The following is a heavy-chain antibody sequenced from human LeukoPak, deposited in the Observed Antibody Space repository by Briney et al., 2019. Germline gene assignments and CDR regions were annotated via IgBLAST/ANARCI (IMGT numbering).Heavy chain of an antibody. CDR2: ISYSGST. Sequence: PSETLSLTCTVSGGSISSYYWSWIRQPPGKGLEWIGFISYSGSTIYSPSLESRVTISVDTSRNQFSLRLISVTAADTAVYFCARVRVIDWGSSYFDYWGQGNLVTVSS. CDR1: GGSISSYY. CDR3: ARVRVIDWGSSYFDY. J-gene: IGHJ4*02. V-gene: IGHV4-59*12. D-gene: IGHD3-9*01.